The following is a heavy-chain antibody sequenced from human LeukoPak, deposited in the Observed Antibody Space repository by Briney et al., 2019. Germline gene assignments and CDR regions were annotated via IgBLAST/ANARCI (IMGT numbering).Heavy chain of an antibody. CDR1: GYTFSGFY. Sequence: ASVKVSCKASGYTFSGFYKHWVRQAPGQGLEWMGWINPTTGGTNYAQKFQGRVTMTRDTSISTAYMEMSSLISDDTAVYYCATVAVRSTSWYVNYWGQGTLVTISS. CDR2: INPTTGGT. CDR3: ATVAVRSTSWYVNY. J-gene: IGHJ4*02. D-gene: IGHD6-13*01. V-gene: IGHV1-2*02.